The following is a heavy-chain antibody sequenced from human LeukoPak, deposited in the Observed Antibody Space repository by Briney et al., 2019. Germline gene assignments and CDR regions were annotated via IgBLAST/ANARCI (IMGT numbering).Heavy chain of an antibody. D-gene: IGHD1-26*01. CDR2: INHSGST. CDR1: GGSFSGYY. J-gene: IGHJ3*02. V-gene: IGHV4-34*01. Sequence: PSETLSLTCTVYGGSFSGYYWSWIRQPPGKGLEWIGEINHSGSTNYNPSLKSRVTISVDTSKNQFSLKLSSVTAADTAVYYCARGSWYSFGAFDIWGQGTMVTVSS. CDR3: ARGSWYSFGAFDI.